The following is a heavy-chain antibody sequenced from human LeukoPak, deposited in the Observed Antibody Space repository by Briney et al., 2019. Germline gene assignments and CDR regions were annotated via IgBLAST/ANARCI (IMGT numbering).Heavy chain of an antibody. CDR1: GFTFSTYG. CDR2: ISYDGSKK. V-gene: IGHV3-30*03. CDR3: STGGGYLEN. D-gene: IGHD3-16*02. J-gene: IGHJ4*02. Sequence: GGSLRLSCAASGFTFSTYGMHWVRQAPGKGLEWVAVISYDGSKKYYADSVKGRFTISRDNSKNTLYLQMNSLKIEDTGLYRCSTGGGYLENWGQGTLVTVSP.